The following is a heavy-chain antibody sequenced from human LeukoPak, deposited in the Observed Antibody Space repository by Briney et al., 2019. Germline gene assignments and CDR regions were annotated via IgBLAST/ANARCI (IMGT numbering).Heavy chain of an antibody. CDR3: ARHSKYYDILTGYSTYYFDY. CDR1: GGSISSYY. Sequence: KPSETLSLTCTVSGGSISSYYWRWIRQPPGKGLEWIGYVYYSGSTNYNPSLKSRVTISVDTSKNQFSLKLSSVTAADTAVYYCARHSKYYDILTGYSTYYFDYWGQGTLVTVSS. V-gene: IGHV4-59*08. D-gene: IGHD3-9*01. CDR2: VYYSGST. J-gene: IGHJ4*02.